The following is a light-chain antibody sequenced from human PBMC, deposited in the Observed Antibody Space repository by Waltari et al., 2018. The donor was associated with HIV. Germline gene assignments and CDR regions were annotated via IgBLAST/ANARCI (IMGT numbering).Light chain of an antibody. V-gene: IGLV1-47*01. CDR2: KTD. CDR3: GTWDDSLNGWV. CDR1: SSNIGVNH. J-gene: IGLJ2*01. Sequence: QSVLTQPPSASETPGQTVTISCSGSSSNIGVNHVYWYQQFPGAAPTLLNDKTDQRPSRVSDRFFGSKSGTSGFLAISGLRSGDEAVYHCGTWDDSLNGWVFGGGTKVTVL.